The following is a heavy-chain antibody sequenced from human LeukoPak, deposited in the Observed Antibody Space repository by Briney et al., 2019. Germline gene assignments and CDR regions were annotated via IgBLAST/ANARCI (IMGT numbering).Heavy chain of an antibody. CDR3: ASQNRGIDY. Sequence: SVKVSCKASGGTFSSYAISWVPQAPGQGLEWMGGIIPIFGTANYAQKFQGRVPITADESTSTAYMELSSLRSEDMAVYYCASQNRGIDYWGQKTLVTVSS. CDR2: IIPIFGTA. D-gene: IGHD3-16*01. CDR1: GGTFSSYA. V-gene: IGHV1-69*13. J-gene: IGHJ4*02.